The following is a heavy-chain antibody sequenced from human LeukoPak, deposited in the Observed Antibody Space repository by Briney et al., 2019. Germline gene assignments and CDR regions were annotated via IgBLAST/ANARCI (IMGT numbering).Heavy chain of an antibody. D-gene: IGHD6-19*01. J-gene: IGHJ4*02. V-gene: IGHV4-39*01. Sequence: SQTLSLTRTVSGGSICSSSYYSGGIRQPPGKGLEWIGSIYYSGSTYYNTSLKSRVTIYVDTSKKQSAMKLSSVTAADTTVYYCAAYSSGWYYFDHWGQGTLVTVSS. CDR2: IYYSGST. CDR1: GGSICSSSYY. CDR3: AAYSSGWYYFDH.